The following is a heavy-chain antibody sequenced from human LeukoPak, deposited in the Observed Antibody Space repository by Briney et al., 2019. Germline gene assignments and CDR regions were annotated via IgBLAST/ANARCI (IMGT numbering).Heavy chain of an antibody. Sequence: PLRSLRLSRAASGFTFSDARISWVRQAPRKGLEWVGGIKSKIDGGTKDCAAPVKGRFTISRDDSKNTLYLQMDSLKTEDTAVYFCIPTHLPIPVAGVGTHTSVDYWGQGTLVTVSS. D-gene: IGHD6-19*01. CDR1: GFTFSDAR. V-gene: IGHV3-15*01. CDR2: IKSKIDGGTK. CDR3: IPTHLPIPVAGVGTHTSVDY. J-gene: IGHJ4*02.